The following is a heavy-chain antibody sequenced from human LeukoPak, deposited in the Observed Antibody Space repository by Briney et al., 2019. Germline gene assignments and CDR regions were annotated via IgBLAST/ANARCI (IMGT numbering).Heavy chain of an antibody. D-gene: IGHD3-9*01. J-gene: IGHJ6*03. V-gene: IGHV4-59*01. CDR1: GGSISSYY. CDR2: IYYSGST. CDR3: ARGEGYDILTGYYPWPYMDV. Sequence: PSETLSLTCTVSGGSISSYYWSWIRQPPGKGLEWIGYIYYSGSTNYNPSLKSRVTISVDTSKNQFSLKLSSVTAADTAVYYCARGEGYDILTGYYPWPYMDVWGKGTTVTVSS.